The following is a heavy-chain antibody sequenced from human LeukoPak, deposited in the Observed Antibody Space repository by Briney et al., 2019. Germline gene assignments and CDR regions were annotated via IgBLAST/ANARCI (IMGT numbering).Heavy chain of an antibody. V-gene: IGHV4-59*01. J-gene: IGHJ6*02. Sequence: SETLSLTCTVSGGSMSNYYWSWIRQPPGKGLEWIGYIYYSGSTNYNPSLKSRVTISVDTSKNQFSLKLSSVTAADTAVYYCARVGGTNYYYFGMDVWGQGTTLTVSS. D-gene: IGHD1-26*01. CDR3: ARVGGTNYYYFGMDV. CDR2: IYYSGST. CDR1: GGSMSNYY.